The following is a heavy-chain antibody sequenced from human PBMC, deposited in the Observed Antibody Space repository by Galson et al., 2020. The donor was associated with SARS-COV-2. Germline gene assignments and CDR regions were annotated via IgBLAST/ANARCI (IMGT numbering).Heavy chain of an antibody. V-gene: IGHV4-59*01. D-gene: IGHD2-15*01. CDR1: GDSISSDY. J-gene: IGHJ3*01. Sequence: SETLSLTCRASGDSISSDYWNWIRQPPGKGLEWIGSIFYSGSTNYNPALKSRVTLSVDTSKTQFSLMLSSVTAADTATYYCAREFCSGGACGVLDVWGPGTMVTVSS. CDR3: AREFCSGGACGVLDV. CDR2: IFYSGST.